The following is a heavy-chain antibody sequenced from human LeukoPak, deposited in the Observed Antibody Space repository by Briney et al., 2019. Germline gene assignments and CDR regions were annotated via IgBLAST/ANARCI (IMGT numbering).Heavy chain of an antibody. V-gene: IGHV4-39*07. J-gene: IGHJ4*02. D-gene: IGHD3-10*01. CDR2: IYYSGST. CDR1: GGSISSSSYY. CDR3: ARDRGRGYYGSGSHLFDY. Sequence: SETLSLTCTVSGGSISSSSYYWGWIRQPPGKGLEWIGSIYYSGSTNYNPSLKSRVTMSVDTSKNQFSLKLSSVTAADTAVYYCARDRGRGYYGSGSHLFDYWGQGTLVTVSS.